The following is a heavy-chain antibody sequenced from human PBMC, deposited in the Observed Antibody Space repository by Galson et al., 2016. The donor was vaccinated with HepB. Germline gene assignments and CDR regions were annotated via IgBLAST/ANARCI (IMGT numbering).Heavy chain of an antibody. V-gene: IGHV3-13*01. Sequence: SLRLSCAASGFALRSCDMYWVRQTTGKGLEWVSSIGTAGDTYYADFVKGRFTTSRDNSKNTLYLQMNSLRTEDTAVYYCVRELYDYIWGTYRSRFDYWGQGTLVTVSS. CDR1: GFALRSCD. CDR2: IGTAGDT. CDR3: VRELYDYIWGTYRSRFDY. D-gene: IGHD3-16*02. J-gene: IGHJ4*02.